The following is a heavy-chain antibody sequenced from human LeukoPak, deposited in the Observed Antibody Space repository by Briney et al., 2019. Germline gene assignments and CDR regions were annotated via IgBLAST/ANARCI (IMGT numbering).Heavy chain of an antibody. CDR1: GYTLTELS. J-gene: IGHJ4*02. Sequence: ASVKVSCKVSGYTLTELSMHWVRQAPGKGLEWMGGFDPEDGETIYAQKFQGRVTMTEDTSTDTAYMELSSLRSEDTAVYYCATDAPLASDYGGKYTLDYWGQGTLVSVSS. V-gene: IGHV1-24*01. D-gene: IGHD4-23*01. CDR3: ATDAPLASDYGGKYTLDY. CDR2: FDPEDGET.